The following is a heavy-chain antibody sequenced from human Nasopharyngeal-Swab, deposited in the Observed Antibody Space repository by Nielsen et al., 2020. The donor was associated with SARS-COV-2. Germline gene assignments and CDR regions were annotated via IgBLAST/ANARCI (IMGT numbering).Heavy chain of an antibody. J-gene: IGHJ5*02. Sequence: ASVKASCKVSGYTLTELSMHWVRQAPGKGLEWMGGFDPEDGETIYAQKFQGRVTMTEDTSTDTAYMELSSLRSEDTAVYYCATTTPIVGAPSWFDPWGQGTLVTVSS. V-gene: IGHV1-24*01. CDR2: FDPEDGET. D-gene: IGHD1-26*01. CDR3: ATTTPIVGAPSWFDP. CDR1: GYTLTELS.